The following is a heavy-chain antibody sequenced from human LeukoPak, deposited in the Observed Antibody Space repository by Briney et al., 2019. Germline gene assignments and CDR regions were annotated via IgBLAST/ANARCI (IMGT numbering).Heavy chain of an antibody. Sequence: SETLSLTCTVSGGSISSSSYYWGWIRQPPGKGLEWIGSIYYSGSTYYNPSLKSRVTISVDRSKNQFSLKLSSVTAADTAVYYCARVASYSSGWLFDYWGQGALVTVSS. J-gene: IGHJ4*02. D-gene: IGHD6-19*01. V-gene: IGHV4-39*07. CDR2: IYYSGST. CDR3: ARVASYSSGWLFDY. CDR1: GGSISSSSYY.